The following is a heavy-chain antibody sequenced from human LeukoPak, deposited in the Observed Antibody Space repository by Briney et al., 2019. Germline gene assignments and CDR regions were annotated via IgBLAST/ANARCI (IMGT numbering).Heavy chain of an antibody. J-gene: IGHJ3*02. CDR1: GFTFSSYA. CDR3: AKALVPAAKGDVGAFDI. D-gene: IGHD2-2*01. CDR2: ISGSGGST. Sequence: GGSLRLSCAASGFTFSSYAMSCVRQAPGKGLEWVSAISGSGGSTYYADSVKGRFTISRDNSKNTLYLQMNSLRAEDTAVYYCAKALVPAAKGDVGAFDIWGQGTMVTVSS. V-gene: IGHV3-23*01.